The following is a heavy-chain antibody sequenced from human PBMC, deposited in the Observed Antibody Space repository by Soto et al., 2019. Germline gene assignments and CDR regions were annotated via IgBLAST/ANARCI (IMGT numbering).Heavy chain of an antibody. CDR1: GYTFTSYA. Sequence: ASVKVSCKASGYTFTSYAMHWVRQAPGQRLEWMGWINAGNGNTKYSQKFQGRVTITADESTSTAYMELSSLRSEDTAVYYCAREEWLRPLGNWFDPWGQGTLVTVSS. CDR3: AREEWLRPLGNWFDP. CDR2: INAGNGNT. J-gene: IGHJ5*02. V-gene: IGHV1-3*01. D-gene: IGHD5-12*01.